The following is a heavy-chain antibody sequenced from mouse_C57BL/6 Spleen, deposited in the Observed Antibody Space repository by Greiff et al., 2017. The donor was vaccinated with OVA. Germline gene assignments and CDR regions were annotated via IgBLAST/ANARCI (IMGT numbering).Heavy chain of an antibody. CDR1: GYTFTSYW. CDR3: ARPHYYGSSYWYFDV. Sequence: QVHVKQPGAELVRPGTSVKLSCKASGYTFTSYWMHWVKQRPGQGLEWIGVIDPSDSYTNYNQKFKGKATLTVDTSSSTAYMQLSSLTSEDSAVYYCARPHYYGSSYWYFDVWGTGTTVTVSS. J-gene: IGHJ1*03. CDR2: IDPSDSYT. V-gene: IGHV1-59*01. D-gene: IGHD1-1*01.